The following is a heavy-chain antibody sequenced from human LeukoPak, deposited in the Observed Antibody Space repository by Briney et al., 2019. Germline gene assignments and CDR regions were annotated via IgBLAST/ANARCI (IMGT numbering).Heavy chain of an antibody. CDR1: GFTFSSYG. J-gene: IGHJ4*02. CDR2: IRYDGSNK. V-gene: IGHV3-30*02. D-gene: IGHD3-10*01. Sequence: GGSLRLSCAASGFTFSSYGMHWVRQAPGKGLEWVAFIRYDGSNKYYADSVKGRFTISRDNSKNTLYLQMNSLRAEDTAVYYCAKGGSGTRTYYFDYWGQGTLVTVSS. CDR3: AKGGSGTRTYYFDY.